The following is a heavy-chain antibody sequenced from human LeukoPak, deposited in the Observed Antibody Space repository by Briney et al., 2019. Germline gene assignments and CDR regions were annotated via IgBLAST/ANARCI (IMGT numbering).Heavy chain of an antibody. CDR2: IKQDGSEK. Sequence: GGSLRLSCAASGFTFSSYWMSWVRQAPGKGLEWVANIKQDGSEKYYVDSVKGRFTISRDNAKNSLYLQMNSLRAEDTAVYYCARAADLGYSNYFDYWGQGTLVTVSS. J-gene: IGHJ4*02. V-gene: IGHV3-7*01. CDR3: ARAADLGYSNYFDY. CDR1: GFTFSSYW. D-gene: IGHD5-18*01.